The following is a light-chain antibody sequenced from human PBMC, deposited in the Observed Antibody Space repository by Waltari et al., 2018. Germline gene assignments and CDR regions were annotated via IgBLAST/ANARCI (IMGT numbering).Light chain of an antibody. J-gene: IGKJ1*01. CDR3: QHYVSLPVT. CDR1: QSVSRA. V-gene: IGKV3-20*01. CDR2: GAS. Sequence: SCRASQSVSRALAWYQQNSGQAPRLLIYGASNRATGIPDRFSGSGSGTDFSLIISRLEPEDFAVYYCQHYVSLPVTFGQGTKVEIK.